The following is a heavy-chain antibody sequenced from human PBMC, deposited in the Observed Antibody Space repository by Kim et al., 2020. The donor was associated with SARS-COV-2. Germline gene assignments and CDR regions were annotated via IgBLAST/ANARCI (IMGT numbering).Heavy chain of an antibody. Sequence: SETLSLTCAVYGGSFSGYYWSWIRQPPGKGLEWIGEINHSGSTNYNPSLKSRVTISVDTSKNQFSLKLSSVTAADTAVYYCARVGGAIVLMVYARGSYFDYWGQGTLVTVSS. CDR2: INHSGST. CDR3: ARVGGAIVLMVYARGSYFDY. V-gene: IGHV4-34*01. CDR1: GGSFSGYY. D-gene: IGHD2-8*01. J-gene: IGHJ4*02.